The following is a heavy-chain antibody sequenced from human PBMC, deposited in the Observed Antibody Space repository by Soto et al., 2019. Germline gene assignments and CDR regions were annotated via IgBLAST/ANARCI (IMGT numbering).Heavy chain of an antibody. V-gene: IGHV1-8*01. J-gene: IGHJ4*02. CDR3: ARAPTRMITFGGAPDY. CDR2: MNPNSGNT. CDR1: GYTFTSYD. D-gene: IGHD3-16*01. Sequence: GASVKVSCKASGYTFTSYDINWVRQATGQGLEWMGWMNPNSGNTGYAQKFQGRVTMTRNTSISTAYMELSSLRSEDTAVYYCARAPTRMITFGGAPDYWGQGTLVTVSS.